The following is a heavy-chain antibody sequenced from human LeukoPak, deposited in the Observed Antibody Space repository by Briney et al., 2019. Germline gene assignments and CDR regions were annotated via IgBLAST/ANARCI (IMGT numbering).Heavy chain of an antibody. J-gene: IGHJ4*02. V-gene: IGHV4-39*07. Sequence: PSETLSLTCTVSGGSISSSSYYWGWIRQPPGKGLEWIGSIYYSGSTYYNPSLKSRVTISVDRSKNQFSLKLSSVTAADTAVYYCARNNRLVRGSWNFDYWGQGTLVTVSS. CDR1: GGSISSSSYY. CDR3: ARNNRLVRGSWNFDY. D-gene: IGHD3-10*01. CDR2: IYYSGST.